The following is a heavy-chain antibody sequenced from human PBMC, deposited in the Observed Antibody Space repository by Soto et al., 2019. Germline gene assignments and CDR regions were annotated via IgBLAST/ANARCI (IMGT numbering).Heavy chain of an antibody. Sequence: SVKVSCKASGGIFSSNALSWVRQAPGQGLEWMGGILPIFGTVNYAQKFQGRVTITADESTSTAYMELSSLRSEDTAVYYCARAKAAAGYNWFDPWGQGTLVTVSS. D-gene: IGHD6-13*01. CDR3: ARAKAAAGYNWFDP. V-gene: IGHV1-69*13. CDR2: ILPIFGTV. J-gene: IGHJ5*02. CDR1: GGIFSSNA.